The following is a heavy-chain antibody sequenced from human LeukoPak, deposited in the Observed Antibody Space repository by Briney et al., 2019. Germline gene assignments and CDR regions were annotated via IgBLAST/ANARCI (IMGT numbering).Heavy chain of an antibody. CDR3: AKVGARGCSSSTCFIY. J-gene: IGHJ4*02. CDR1: GFTFRSYA. Sequence: GGALRLSCAASGFTFRSYAMSWVRQAPGKGLEWVSAISGSGDTTYYADSVKGRFTISRDNSKNTLYLQMNSLRPEDTAVYYCAKVGARGCSSSTCFIYWGQGTLVTVSS. D-gene: IGHD2-2*01. CDR2: ISGSGDTT. V-gene: IGHV3-23*01.